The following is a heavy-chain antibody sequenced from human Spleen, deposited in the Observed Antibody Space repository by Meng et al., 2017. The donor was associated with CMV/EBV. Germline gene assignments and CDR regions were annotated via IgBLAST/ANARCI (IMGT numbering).Heavy chain of an antibody. D-gene: IGHD5-12*01. Sequence: ASVKVSCKASGYTFTTYDINWVRQATGQGLEWMGWMNPSSGKTGYAQNFQGRVTITRNTAMSTVYMELSNLRSEDTAVYYCATDATYSGYDQGVTMPVGYWGQGTLVTVSS. CDR3: ATDATYSGYDQGVTMPVGY. CDR1: GYTFTTYD. J-gene: IGHJ4*02. V-gene: IGHV1-8*03. CDR2: MNPSSGKT.